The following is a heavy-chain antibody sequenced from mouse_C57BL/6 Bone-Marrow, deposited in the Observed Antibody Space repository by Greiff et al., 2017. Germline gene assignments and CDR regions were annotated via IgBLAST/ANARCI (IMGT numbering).Heavy chain of an antibody. CDR3: ARYDYAAY. CDR2: IDPSDSYT. V-gene: IGHV1-59*01. CDR1: GYTFTSYW. D-gene: IGHD2-4*01. J-gene: IGHJ3*01. Sequence: VQLQQPGAELVRPGTSVKLSCKASGYTFTSYWMHWVKQRPGQGLEWIGVIDPSDSYTNYNQKFKGKATLTVDTSSSTAYMQLSSLTSEDSAVYYCARYDYAAYWGQGTLVTVSA.